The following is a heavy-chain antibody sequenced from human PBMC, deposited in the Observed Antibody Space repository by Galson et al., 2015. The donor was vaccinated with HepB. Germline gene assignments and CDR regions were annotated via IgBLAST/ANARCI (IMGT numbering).Heavy chain of an antibody. J-gene: IGHJ4*02. CDR3: ARDPVGLIVIVMPWGPYFDN. Sequence: SLRLSCAASGFSFFNYGMHWVRQAPGKGLEWVAFIRYDGSNKYYGDSVKGRFTISRDNSNKMVYLQMNSLRAEDTAVYYCARDPVGLIVIVMPWGPYFDNWGQGTLVTVSS. CDR2: IRYDGSNK. V-gene: IGHV3-33*01. D-gene: IGHD2-21*01. CDR1: GFSFFNYG.